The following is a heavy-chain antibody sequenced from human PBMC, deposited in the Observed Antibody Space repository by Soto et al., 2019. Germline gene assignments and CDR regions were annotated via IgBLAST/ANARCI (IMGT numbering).Heavy chain of an antibody. Sequence: QLQESGPGLVKPSETLSLTCTVSGGSFTSTNYFWGWIRQPPGKGLEWIGYMYYNGTTFCSPSLKGRFTRSVVASEIQFSLDVSSVTAADTAMYYCARLQIYDSRSAPTPIFHPWGLGAMVTVSS. CDR2: MYYNGTT. CDR3: ARLQIYDSRSAPTPIFHP. D-gene: IGHD3-22*01. V-gene: IGHV4-39*01. CDR1: GGSFTSTNYF. J-gene: IGHJ1*01.